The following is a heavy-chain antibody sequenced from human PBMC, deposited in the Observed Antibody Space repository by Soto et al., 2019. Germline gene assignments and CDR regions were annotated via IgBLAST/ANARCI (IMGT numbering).Heavy chain of an antibody. Sequence: QLQLQESGSGLVKPSQTLSLTCAVSGGSVSSGGYSWSWIRQPPGKGLEWIGYIFHSGETYYNPSRKSSVATSIDKSKNQFSLELTSMPAADTAFYYCAREGSYSDSRGHSPDYYYFYAMDVRGQGATVTV. CDR2: IFHSGET. V-gene: IGHV4-30-2*01. D-gene: IGHD3-22*01. J-gene: IGHJ6*02. CDR3: AREGSYSDSRGHSPDYYYFYAMDV. CDR1: GGSVSSGGYS.